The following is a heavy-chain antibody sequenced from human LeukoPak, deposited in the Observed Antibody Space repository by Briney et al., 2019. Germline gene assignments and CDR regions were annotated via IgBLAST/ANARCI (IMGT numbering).Heavy chain of an antibody. CDR2: IYSGTI. V-gene: IGHV3-53*01. CDR1: GFTVSSNS. J-gene: IGHJ4*02. D-gene: IGHD3-10*01. Sequence: GGSLRLSCTVSGFTVSSNSMSWVRQAPGKGLEWVSFIYSGTIHYSDSVKGRFTISRDNSKNTLYLQMNSLRAEDTAVYYCASEENYYGSGDWGQGTLITVSS. CDR3: ASEENYYGSGD.